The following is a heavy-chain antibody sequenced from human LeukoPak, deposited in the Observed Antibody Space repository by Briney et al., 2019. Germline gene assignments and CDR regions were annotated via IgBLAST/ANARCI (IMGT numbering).Heavy chain of an antibody. Sequence: GGSLRLSCAASGFTFSNAWMRWVRQAPGKGREWVGRIKSKTDGGTTDYAAPVKGRFTISRDDSKNTLYLQMNSLKTEDTAVYYCTTVLLWFGELFYWGQGTLVTVSS. CDR3: TTVLLWFGELFY. CDR2: IKSKTDGGTT. CDR1: GFTFSNAW. J-gene: IGHJ4*02. D-gene: IGHD3-10*01. V-gene: IGHV3-15*01.